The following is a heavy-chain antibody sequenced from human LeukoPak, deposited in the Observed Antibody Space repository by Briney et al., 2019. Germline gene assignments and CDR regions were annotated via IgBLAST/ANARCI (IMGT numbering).Heavy chain of an antibody. Sequence: ASVKVSCKASGYTFTSYDINWVRQATGQGLEWMGWMNPNSGNTGYAQKFQGRVTMTRNTSISTAYMELSSLRSEDTAVYYCPRGGSYYYGSGNELDYWGQGTLVTVSS. CDR1: GYTFTSYD. D-gene: IGHD3-10*01. V-gene: IGHV1-8*01. J-gene: IGHJ4*02. CDR3: PRGGSYYYGSGNELDY. CDR2: MNPNSGNT.